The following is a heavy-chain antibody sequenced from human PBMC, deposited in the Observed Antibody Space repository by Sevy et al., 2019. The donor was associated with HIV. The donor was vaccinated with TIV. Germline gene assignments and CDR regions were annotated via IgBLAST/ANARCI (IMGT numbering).Heavy chain of an antibody. Sequence: ASVKVSCKASGYTFTNYFNHWVRQAPGQGLEWMGIIGPSDGVTSYPQRFQGRVTMTRDTSTSTVYMELSSLRSEDTAMYYCARERAWAHDYWGQGTLVTVSS. D-gene: IGHD1-26*01. V-gene: IGHV1-46*01. CDR1: GYTFTNYF. J-gene: IGHJ4*02. CDR3: ARERAWAHDY. CDR2: IGPSDGVT.